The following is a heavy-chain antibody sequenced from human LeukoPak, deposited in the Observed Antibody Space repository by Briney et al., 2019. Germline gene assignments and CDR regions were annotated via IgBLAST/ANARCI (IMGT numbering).Heavy chain of an antibody. J-gene: IGHJ3*02. Sequence: GGSLKISCKGSGYSFATFWIAWVRQVPGKGLEWIGVIYPVDSDTRYSPSFQGQVTISVDKSTSTAYLQWNSLKASDTAMYYCAKTNYYETSGWASGLSPFDMWGRGTMVTVSS. CDR2: IYPVDSDT. CDR1: GYSFATFW. D-gene: IGHD3-22*01. CDR3: AKTNYYETSGWASGLSPFDM. V-gene: IGHV5-51*01.